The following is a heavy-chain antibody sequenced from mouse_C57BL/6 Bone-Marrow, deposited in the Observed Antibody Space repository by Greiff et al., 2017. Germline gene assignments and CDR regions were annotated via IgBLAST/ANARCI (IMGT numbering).Heavy chain of an antibody. J-gene: IGHJ2*01. V-gene: IGHV1-82*01. D-gene: IGHD1-1*01. Sequence: VQLQQSGPELVKPGASVKISCKASGYAFSSSWMNWVKQRPGKGLEWIGRIYPGDGDTNYHGKFKGNATLTADKSSSTAYMQLSSLTSDDSAVYFCARLHYGSSMYYFDYWGQGTTLTVSS. CDR2: IYPGDGDT. CDR1: GYAFSSSW. CDR3: ARLHYGSSMYYFDY.